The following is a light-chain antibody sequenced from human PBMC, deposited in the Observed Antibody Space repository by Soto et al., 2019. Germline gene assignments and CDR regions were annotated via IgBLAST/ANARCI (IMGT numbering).Light chain of an antibody. CDR3: QQYGSSPT. CDR1: QSVSSSY. J-gene: IGKJ1*01. Sequence: EIVLTQSPGTLSLSPGEIATLSCRSSQSVSSSYLAWYQQKPGQAPRLLIYDASSRATGIPDRFSGSGSGTDFTLTISRLEPEDFAVYYCQQYGSSPTCGQGTKVDIK. V-gene: IGKV3-20*01. CDR2: DAS.